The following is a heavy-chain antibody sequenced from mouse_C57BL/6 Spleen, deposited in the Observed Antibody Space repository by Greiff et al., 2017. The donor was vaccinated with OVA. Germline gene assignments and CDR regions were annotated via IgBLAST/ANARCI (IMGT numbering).Heavy chain of an antibody. D-gene: IGHD3-2*02. CDR1: GYTFTSYW. CDR3: ARGTAQGDYFDY. V-gene: IGHV1-55*01. Sequence: QVQLQQPGAELVKPGASVKMSCKASGYTFTSYWITWVKQRPGQGLEWIGDIYPGSGSTNYNEKFKSKATLTVDTSSSTAYMQLSRLTSEDSAVYDCARGTAQGDYFDYWGQGNTLTVSS. J-gene: IGHJ2*01. CDR2: IYPGSGST.